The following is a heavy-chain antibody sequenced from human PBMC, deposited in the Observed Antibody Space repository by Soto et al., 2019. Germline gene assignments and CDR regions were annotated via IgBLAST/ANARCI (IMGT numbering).Heavy chain of an antibody. CDR3: ACQRDAVRLFPPVSFDT. Sequence: SETPSLTCTVSGGPISSGVYYWSWIRQPQGKGLEWTGYIYYSGSTYYNPSLKSRVTISVDTSKNQFSLKLSSVTAADTAVYYCACQRDAVRLFPPVSFDTWCQVITV. J-gene: IGHJ3*02. CDR1: GGPISSGVYY. CDR2: IYYSGST. D-gene: IGHD3-10*02. V-gene: IGHV4-30-4*01.